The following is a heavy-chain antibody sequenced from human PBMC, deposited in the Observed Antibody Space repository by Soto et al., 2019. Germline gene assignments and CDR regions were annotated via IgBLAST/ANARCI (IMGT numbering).Heavy chain of an antibody. V-gene: IGHV4-39*01. CDR2: IYSSGST. D-gene: IGHD6-13*01. J-gene: IGHJ6*03. Sequence: QLQLQEAGPGLVKPSATLSLTCTVSGGSIRSSSYYWGWIRQPPGKGLEWSGSIYSSGSTYYNPSLKSRDTTSVDTSKIQFALKMSSVTAADTAVYYCARHVPYSSSQTDTQHAPADYYMDVWGQGTTVTVSS. CDR3: ARHVPYSSSQTDTQHAPADYYMDV. CDR1: GGSIRSSSYY.